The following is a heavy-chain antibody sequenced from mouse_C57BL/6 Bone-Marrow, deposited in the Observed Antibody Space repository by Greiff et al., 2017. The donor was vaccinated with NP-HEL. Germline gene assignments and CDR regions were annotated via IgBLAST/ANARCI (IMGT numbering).Heavy chain of an antibody. Sequence: VQLQQSGAELVKPGASVKISCKASGYAFSSYWMNWVKQRPGKGLEWIGQIYPGDGDTNYNGKFKGKATLTADTSSSTAYMQLSSLTSEDSAVYFCAREIYGSRYGNFDYWGQGTTLTVSS. CDR2: IYPGDGDT. CDR1: GYAFSSYW. V-gene: IGHV1-80*01. D-gene: IGHD1-1*01. J-gene: IGHJ2*01. CDR3: AREIYGSRYGNFDY.